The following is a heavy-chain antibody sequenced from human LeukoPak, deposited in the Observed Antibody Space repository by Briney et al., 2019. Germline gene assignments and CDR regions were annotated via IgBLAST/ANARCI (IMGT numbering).Heavy chain of an antibody. D-gene: IGHD3-22*01. CDR2: ISAYNGNT. V-gene: IGHV1-18*01. CDR3: ARFHYYDSSGYYSPAYYFDY. CDR1: GYTFTSYG. J-gene: IGHJ4*02. Sequence: ASVKVSCKAPGYTFTSYGISWVRQAPGQGLEWMGWISAYNGNTNYAQKLQGRVTMTTDTSTSTAYMELRSLRSDDTAVYYCARFHYYDSSGYYSPAYYFDYWGQGTLVTVSS.